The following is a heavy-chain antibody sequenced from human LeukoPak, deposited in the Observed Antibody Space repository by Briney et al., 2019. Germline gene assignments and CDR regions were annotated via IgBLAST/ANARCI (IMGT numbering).Heavy chain of an antibody. CDR3: ARLLRLGYCSSTSCYGGYSYGTGGYYYYYMDV. CDR2: INHSGST. D-gene: IGHD2-2*01. CDR1: GGSFSGYY. J-gene: IGHJ6*03. V-gene: IGHV4-34*01. Sequence: PSETLSLTCAVYGGSFSGYYWSWIRQPPGKGLEWIGEINHSGSTNYNPSLKGRVTISVDTSKNQFSLKLSSVTAADTAVYYCARLLRLGYCSSTSCYGGYSYGTGGYYYYYMDVWGKGTTVTVSS.